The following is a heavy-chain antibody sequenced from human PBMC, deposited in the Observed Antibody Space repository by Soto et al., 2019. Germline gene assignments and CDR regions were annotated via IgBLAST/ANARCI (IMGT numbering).Heavy chain of an antibody. Sequence: GESLKISCKTSGYSFTNYWIGWVRQMPGKGLEWMGIIYPGDSDTRYSPSFQGQVTIPADKSISTAYLQWSSLKASDTALYYCARLSKMAAITASFDYWGQGTLVTVSS. CDR1: GYSFTNYW. CDR3: ARLSKMAAITASFDY. V-gene: IGHV5-51*01. D-gene: IGHD5-12*01. CDR2: IYPGDSDT. J-gene: IGHJ4*02.